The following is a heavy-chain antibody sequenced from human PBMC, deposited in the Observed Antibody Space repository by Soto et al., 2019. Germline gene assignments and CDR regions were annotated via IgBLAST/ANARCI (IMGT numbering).Heavy chain of an antibody. V-gene: IGHV3-33*01. CDR3: ASVFLGDCGGDCIPQDAEGFEH. J-gene: IGHJ1*01. Sequence: GGSLRLSCAASGFTFSSYGMHWVRQAPGKGLEWVAVIWYDGSNKYYADSVKGRFTISRDNSKNTLYLQMNSLRAEDTAVYYCASVFLGDCGGDCIPQDAEGFEHWGQGTLVTVSS. CDR1: GFTFSSYG. CDR2: IWYDGSNK. D-gene: IGHD2-21*02.